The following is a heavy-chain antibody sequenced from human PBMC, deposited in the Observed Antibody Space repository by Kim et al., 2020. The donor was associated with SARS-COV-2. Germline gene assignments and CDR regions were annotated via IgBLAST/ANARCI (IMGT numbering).Heavy chain of an antibody. Sequence: SETLSLTCAVYGGSFSGYYWSWIRQPPGKGLEWIGEINHSGSTNYNPSLKSRVTISVDTSKNQFSLKLSSVTAADTAVYYCARDRRPPSPSSGRKPDYFDYWGQGTLVTVSS. CDR2: INHSGST. CDR1: GGSFSGYY. V-gene: IGHV4-34*01. D-gene: IGHD2-15*01. J-gene: IGHJ4*02. CDR3: ARDRRPPSPSSGRKPDYFDY.